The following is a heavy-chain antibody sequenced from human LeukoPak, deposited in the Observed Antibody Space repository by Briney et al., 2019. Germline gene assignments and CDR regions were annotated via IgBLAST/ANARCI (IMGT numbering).Heavy chain of an antibody. CDR3: ARGAVDYYGPGSYFSGAFDI. CDR1: GYTFTSYG. D-gene: IGHD3-10*01. J-gene: IGHJ3*02. Sequence: ASVKVSCKASGYTFTSYGISWVRQAPGQGLEWMGWISAYNGNTNYAQKLQGRVTMTTDTSTSTAYMELRSLRSDDTAVYYCARGAVDYYGPGSYFSGAFDIWGQGTMVTVSS. CDR2: ISAYNGNT. V-gene: IGHV1-18*01.